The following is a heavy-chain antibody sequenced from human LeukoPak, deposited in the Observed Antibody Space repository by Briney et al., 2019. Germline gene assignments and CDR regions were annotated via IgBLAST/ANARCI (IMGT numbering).Heavy chain of an antibody. Sequence: SETLSLTCTVSGGSISSYYWSWIRQPPGKGLEWIGFIYYSGSTNYNPSLKSRVTISVDTSKNQFSLKLSPVTAADTAVYYCARDRDSSGYYDAFDIWGQGTVVTVSS. CDR1: GGSISSYY. V-gene: IGHV4-59*01. CDR3: ARDRDSSGYYDAFDI. J-gene: IGHJ3*02. D-gene: IGHD3-22*01. CDR2: IYYSGST.